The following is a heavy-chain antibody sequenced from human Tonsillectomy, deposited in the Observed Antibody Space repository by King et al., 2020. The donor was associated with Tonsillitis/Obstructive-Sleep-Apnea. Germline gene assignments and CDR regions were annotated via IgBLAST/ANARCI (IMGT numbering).Heavy chain of an antibody. CDR3: AREGSHNSFDI. D-gene: IGHD2/OR15-2a*01. Sequence: VQLQQWGAGLLKPSETLSLTCAVYGGSFSGYYWSWIRQPPGKGLEWIGEIDHSGGTNYNPSLKSRVTISLDTSKTQFSLKLSSVTAADTAVYYCAREGSHNSFDIWGQGTMVTVSS. J-gene: IGHJ3*02. CDR1: GGSFSGYY. V-gene: IGHV4-34*01. CDR2: IDHSGGT.